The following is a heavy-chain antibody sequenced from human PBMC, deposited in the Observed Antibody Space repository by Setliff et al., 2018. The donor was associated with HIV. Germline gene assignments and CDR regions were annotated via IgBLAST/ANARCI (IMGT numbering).Heavy chain of an antibody. D-gene: IGHD2-2*01. CDR2: IRYDGSNK. CDR3: ASGGAYCSGATCYVT. Sequence: PGGSLRLSCAASGFTFSSYGMHWVRQAPGKGLEWVAFIRYDGSNKYYADSVKGRFTISRDNSKNTLYLQMNSLRPEDSALYYCASGGAYCSGATCYVTWGQGTLVTVSS. V-gene: IGHV3-30*02. J-gene: IGHJ5*02. CDR1: GFTFSSYG.